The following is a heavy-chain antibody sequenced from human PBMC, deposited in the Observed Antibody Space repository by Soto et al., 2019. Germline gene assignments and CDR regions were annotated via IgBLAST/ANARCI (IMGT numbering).Heavy chain of an antibody. Sequence: GGSLRLSCVASGITFHSFWMHWVRQAPGKGLAWVSRLSPDGTNSNYADSVKGRFTISRDNTKNTLYLQMNNLRTEDSGFYYCTRDGGLWGQGTLVTVSS. CDR1: GITFHSFW. CDR2: LSPDGTNS. CDR3: TRDGGL. J-gene: IGHJ4*02. V-gene: IGHV3-74*01.